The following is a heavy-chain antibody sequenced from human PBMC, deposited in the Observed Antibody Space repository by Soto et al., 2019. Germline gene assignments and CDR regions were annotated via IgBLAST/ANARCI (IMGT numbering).Heavy chain of an antibody. D-gene: IGHD3-9*01. CDR1: GGSVSTYY. CDR3: ARENLKWFDP. Sequence: SETLSLTSTVSGGSVSTYYWSWIRQPPGMGLERIGYIYHSGTTSYNPSLESRVTISIDTSKKQVSLKLTSVTAADTAVYYWARENLKWFDPWGQGTLVTVSS. J-gene: IGHJ5*02. V-gene: IGHV4-59*02. CDR2: IYHSGTT.